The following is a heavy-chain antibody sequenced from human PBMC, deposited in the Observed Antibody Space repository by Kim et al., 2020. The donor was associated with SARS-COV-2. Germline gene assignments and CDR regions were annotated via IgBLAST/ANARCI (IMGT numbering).Heavy chain of an antibody. CDR3: AKETKNLLYFDY. D-gene: IGHD1-26*01. J-gene: IGHJ4*02. V-gene: IGHV3-23*01. CDR1: GFTFNTHG. CDR2: ISDSDHST. Sequence: GGSLRLSCAASGFTFNTHGMNWVRQAPGKVLEWVSDISDSDHSTSYADYAKGRFTISRDNSKNTLYLEMNNLRAEDTAVYYCAKETKNLLYFDYWGQGTLVTVSS.